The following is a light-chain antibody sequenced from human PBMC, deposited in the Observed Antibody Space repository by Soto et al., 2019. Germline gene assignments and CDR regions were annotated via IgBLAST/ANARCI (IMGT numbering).Light chain of an antibody. J-gene: IGKJ1*01. CDR3: QQRSNWPRS. CDR2: DAS. Sequence: EIVLTQSPATLSLSPGERATLSCRASQSVSSYLAWYQQKPGQAPRLLIYDASNRSTGIPARFSGSGTGTDFTLTISRLEPEDVAVYYRQQRSNWPRSFGQGTQVESK. CDR1: QSVSSY. V-gene: IGKV3-11*01.